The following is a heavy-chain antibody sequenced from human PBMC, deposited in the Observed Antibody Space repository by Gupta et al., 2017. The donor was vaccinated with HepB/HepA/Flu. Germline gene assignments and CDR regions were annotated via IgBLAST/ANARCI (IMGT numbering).Heavy chain of an antibody. V-gene: IGHV3-23*01. CDR1: GFNFRGYV. Sequence: DVQLLESGGGLVQPGGSLRLSCAASGFNFRGYVMTWVRQAPGKGLEWVSGMDERGGKTFYTDSVKGRFTISRDNSKNSLYLHINSLRGEDTAIYYCVKGGWCDAWGQGTLVTVSS. CDR2: MDERGGKT. J-gene: IGHJ5*02. CDR3: VKGGWCDA.